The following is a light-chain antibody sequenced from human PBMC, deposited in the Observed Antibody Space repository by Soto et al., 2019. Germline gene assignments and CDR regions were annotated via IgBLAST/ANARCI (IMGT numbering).Light chain of an antibody. CDR3: QQYLSPPTWT. V-gene: IGKV3-20*01. CDR2: GAS. J-gene: IGKJ1*01. Sequence: EIVLTQSPGTLSLSPGEKATLSCRASQSVSNNYLAWYQQKPGQAPRLLIYGASSRATGIPDRFSGSGSGTDFTLTISRLEPEDSALYYCQQYLSPPTWTFGQGTKVEI. CDR1: QSVSNNY.